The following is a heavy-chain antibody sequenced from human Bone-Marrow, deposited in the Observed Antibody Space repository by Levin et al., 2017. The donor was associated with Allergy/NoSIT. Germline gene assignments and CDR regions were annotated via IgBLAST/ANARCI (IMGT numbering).Heavy chain of an antibody. CDR2: IYYSGTT. D-gene: IGHD1-1*01. J-gene: IGHJ4*02. CDR3: ARAYEGGYNWNEYYFDY. CDR1: GGSISSGGYH. V-gene: IGHV4-31*03. Sequence: SPTLSLTCTVSGGSISSGGYHWNWIRQHPGTGLEWIGYIYYSGTTHYNPSLKSRLMISLDTSQNQFSLRLRSVTAADTAVYYCARAYEGGYNWNEYYFDYWGQGTLVTVSS.